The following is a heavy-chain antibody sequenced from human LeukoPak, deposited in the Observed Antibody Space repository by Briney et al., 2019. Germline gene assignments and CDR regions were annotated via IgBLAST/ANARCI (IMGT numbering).Heavy chain of an antibody. V-gene: IGHV4-59*01. CDR2: IYYSGNT. D-gene: IGHD4-17*01. CDR3: ARDYCDYFNWFDY. CDR1: GGSLSNYY. Sequence: PSETLSLTCTVSGGSLSNYYWIWIRQPPGKGLEWIGYIYYSGNTNYNPSLKSRVTISVDTSKNQFSLKLNSVTAADTAVYYCARDYCDYFNWFDYWGQGTLVTVSS. J-gene: IGHJ5*01.